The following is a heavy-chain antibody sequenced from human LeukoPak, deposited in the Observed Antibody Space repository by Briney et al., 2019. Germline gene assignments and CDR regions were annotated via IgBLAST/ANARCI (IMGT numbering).Heavy chain of an antibody. CDR3: ATWGSSSSPLPTMDV. CDR2: IIPIFGTA. Sequence: ASVKVSCKASGGTFSSYAISWVRQAPGQGLEWMGGIIPIFGTANYAQKFQGRVTITADESTSTAYMELSSLRSEDMAVYYCATWGSSSSPLPTMDVWGQGTTVTVSS. V-gene: IGHV1-69*13. CDR1: GGTFSSYA. J-gene: IGHJ6*02. D-gene: IGHD6-13*01.